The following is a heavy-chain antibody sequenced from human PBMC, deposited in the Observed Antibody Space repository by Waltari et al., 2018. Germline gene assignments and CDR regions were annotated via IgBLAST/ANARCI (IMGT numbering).Heavy chain of an antibody. CDR2: ISHDGVDK. Sequence: QVQLVESGGGVVQPGRSLTLSCAASGFTFSNSGMHWVRQAPGKGLEWVSVISHDGVDKYYADSGKGRLTIFRDNSKDTLYVQIKSPRSEDTGLYYCVKDGTTTAGYFDHWGQGTPVTVSS. CDR3: VKDGTTTAGYFDH. CDR1: GFTFSNSG. D-gene: IGHD1-1*01. V-gene: IGHV3-30*18. J-gene: IGHJ4*02.